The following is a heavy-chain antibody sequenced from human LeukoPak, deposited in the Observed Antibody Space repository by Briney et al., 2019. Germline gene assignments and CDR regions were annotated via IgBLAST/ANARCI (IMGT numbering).Heavy chain of an antibody. CDR3: ARAPDYYYMDV. CDR2: IYTFGST. Sequence: RPSETLSLTCTVSGGSINSYYWTRIRQSAGKGLEWIGRIYTFGSTNYNPSLKSRVTMSVDTSKNQFSLKLNSVTAADTAVYYCARAPDYYYMDVWGKGTTVTISS. J-gene: IGHJ6*03. V-gene: IGHV4-4*07. CDR1: GGSINSYY.